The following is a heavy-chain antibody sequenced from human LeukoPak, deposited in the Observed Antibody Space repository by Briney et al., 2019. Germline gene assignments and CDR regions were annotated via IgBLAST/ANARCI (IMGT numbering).Heavy chain of an antibody. V-gene: IGHV3-23*01. CDR1: GFTCSNDA. CDR2: ISGGGGST. J-gene: IGHJ4*02. CDR3: AKAGGYSYDYRGYYFDY. D-gene: IGHD5-18*01. Sequence: GGSLRLSCAASGFTCSNDAMTWVRQAPGKGLEWVSGISGGGGSTFYADSVKGRFTISRDNSKNTLYLQMNSLRAEDTAIYYCAKAGGYSYDYRGYYFDYWGQGTLVTVSS.